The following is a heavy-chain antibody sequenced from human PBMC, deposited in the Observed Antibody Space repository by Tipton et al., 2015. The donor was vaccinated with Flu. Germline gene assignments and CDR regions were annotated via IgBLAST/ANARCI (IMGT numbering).Heavy chain of an antibody. CDR1: GGSISSSSYN. J-gene: IGHJ4*02. V-gene: IGHV4-39*01. Sequence: TLSLTCTDSGGSISSSSYNWGWIRQPPGKGLEWIGSIYYSGRAYYNPSLKSRVTISVDTSKSQFSLMLSSVTAADTAVYYCARLSYYDVDLKNFYFDYWGQGALVTVSS. CDR2: IYYSGRA. D-gene: IGHD3-10*02. CDR3: ARLSYYDVDLKNFYFDY.